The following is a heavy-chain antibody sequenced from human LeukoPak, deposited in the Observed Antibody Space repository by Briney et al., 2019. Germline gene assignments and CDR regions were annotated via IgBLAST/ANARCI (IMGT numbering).Heavy chain of an antibody. CDR2: IYPGDSDT. Sequence: GESLKISCKGSGYSFTSDWIGWVRQMPGKGLEWMGIIYPGDSDTRYSPSFQGQVTISADKSISTAYLQWSSLKASDTAMYYCARRDNYCSGGSCYSDYWGQGTLVTVSS. D-gene: IGHD2-15*01. J-gene: IGHJ4*02. V-gene: IGHV5-51*01. CDR1: GYSFTSDW. CDR3: ARRDNYCSGGSCYSDY.